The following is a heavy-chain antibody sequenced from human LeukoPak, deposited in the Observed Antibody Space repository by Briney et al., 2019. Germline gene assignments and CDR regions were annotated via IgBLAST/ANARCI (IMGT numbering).Heavy chain of an antibody. V-gene: IGHV3-48*03. D-gene: IGHD3-10*02. Sequence: GGSLRLSCAASGFTFSSYEMNWVRQAPGKGLEWVSYISSSGSTIYYADPVKGRFTISRDNAKNSLYLQMNSLRAEDTAVYYCAELGITMIGGVWGKGTTVTISS. CDR3: AELGITMIGGV. J-gene: IGHJ6*04. CDR1: GFTFSSYE. CDR2: ISSSGSTI.